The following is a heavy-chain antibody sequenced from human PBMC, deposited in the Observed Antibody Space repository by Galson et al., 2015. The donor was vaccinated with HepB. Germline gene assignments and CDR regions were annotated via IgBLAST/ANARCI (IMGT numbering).Heavy chain of an antibody. CDR1: GGSISNSNYY. CDR3: WGYSSHLYSHYYGIDV. J-gene: IGHJ6*02. CDR2: FLYSGRT. Sequence: ETLSLTCTVSGGSISNSNYYWGWIRQPPGMGLEWVGTFLYSGRTYYNPSLKSRLTISVDTSKDQFSLQLTSVSAADTAVYYCWGYSSHLYSHYYGIDVWGQGTTVTVSS. D-gene: IGHD6-13*01. V-gene: IGHV4-39*07.